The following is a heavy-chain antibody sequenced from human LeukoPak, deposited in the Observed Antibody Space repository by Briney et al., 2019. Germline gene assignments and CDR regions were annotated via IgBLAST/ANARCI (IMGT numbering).Heavy chain of an antibody. CDR3: ASGYDSVDY. V-gene: IGHV4-39*01. Sequence: PSETLSLTCTVSGGSISSSSYYWGWIRQPPGKGLEWIGSIYYSGSTYYSPSLKSRVTISVDTSKNQFSLKLSSVTAADTAVYYCASGYDSVDYWGQGTLVTVSS. J-gene: IGHJ4*02. CDR1: GGSISSSSYY. D-gene: IGHD3-22*01. CDR2: IYYSGST.